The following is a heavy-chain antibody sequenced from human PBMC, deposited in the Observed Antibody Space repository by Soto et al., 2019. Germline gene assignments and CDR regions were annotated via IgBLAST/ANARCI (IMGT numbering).Heavy chain of an antibody. CDR2: ISYDGSNK. CDR1: GFTFSSYA. J-gene: IGHJ4*02. D-gene: IGHD6-13*01. V-gene: IGHV3-30-3*01. Sequence: ESGGGVVQPGRSLRLSCAASGFTFSSYAMHWVRQAPGKGLEWVAVISYDGSNKYYADSVKGRFTISRDNSKNTLYLQMNSLRAEDTAVYYCARGYSSSWASFDYWGQGTLVTVSS. CDR3: ARGYSSSWASFDY.